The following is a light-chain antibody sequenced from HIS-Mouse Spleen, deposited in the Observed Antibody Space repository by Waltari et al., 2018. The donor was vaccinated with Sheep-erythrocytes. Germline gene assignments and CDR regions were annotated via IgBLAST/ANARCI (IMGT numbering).Light chain of an antibody. CDR2: WAS. CDR3: QQYYSAPLT. V-gene: IGKV4-1*01. CDR1: QSVLYSSNNKNY. J-gene: IGKJ4*01. Sequence: DIVMTQSPDSLAVSLGERATINCKSSQSVLYSSNNKNYLAWYQKKPGQPPKLLFFWASTRASVVPNRFCGGWSGADFTHTISGLHAEDVAVYYCQQYYSAPLTFGGETKVEIK.